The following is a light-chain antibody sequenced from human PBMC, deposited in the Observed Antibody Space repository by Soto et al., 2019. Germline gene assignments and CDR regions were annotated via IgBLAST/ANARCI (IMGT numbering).Light chain of an antibody. CDR3: QQYGSSGT. CDR1: QSVSNNY. Sequence: EIVLTQSPGTLSLSPGERATLSCRASQSVSNNYLAWYQQKPGQAPRLLIYGASNRATGIPDRFSGSGSGTDFTLTIIRLEPEDFAVDYCQQYGSSGTVGKGTKGAIK. J-gene: IGKJ1*01. V-gene: IGKV3-20*01. CDR2: GAS.